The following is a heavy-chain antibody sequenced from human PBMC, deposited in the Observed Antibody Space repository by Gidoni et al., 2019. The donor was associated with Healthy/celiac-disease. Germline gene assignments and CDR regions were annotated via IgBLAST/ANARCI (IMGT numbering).Heavy chain of an antibody. CDR3: ARGDYGDYVSFAFDI. V-gene: IGHV4-30-4*01. CDR1: GDSINSGDYY. D-gene: IGHD4-17*01. CDR2: IYYSGST. Sequence: QIQLQESSLGLMQPSHTLSLTCTDPGDSINSGDYYWRCLRQPPGKGLEWIGYIYYSGSTYYKPYLKSRVTISVDTSKNQFSLKLSSVTAADTAVYYCARGDYGDYVSFAFDIWGQGTMVTVSS. J-gene: IGHJ3*02.